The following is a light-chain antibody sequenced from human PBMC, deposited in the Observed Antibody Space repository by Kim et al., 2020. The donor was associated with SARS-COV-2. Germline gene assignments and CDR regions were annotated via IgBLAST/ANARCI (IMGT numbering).Light chain of an antibody. J-gene: IGKJ2*01. Sequence: SVSPGERATHSCRASQSVSSNLAWYQHKPCQAPRLLIYGASTRATGIPARFSGSGSGTEFTLTISSLQSEEFAVYYCQQYNNWPYTFGQGTKLEI. V-gene: IGKV3-15*01. CDR2: GAS. CDR1: QSVSSN. CDR3: QQYNNWPYT.